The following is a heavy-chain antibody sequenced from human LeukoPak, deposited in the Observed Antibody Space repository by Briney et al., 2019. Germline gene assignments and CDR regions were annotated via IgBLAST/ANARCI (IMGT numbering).Heavy chain of an antibody. J-gene: IGHJ4*02. CDR1: GFTFSGYG. CDR2: IRYDGSNK. Sequence: GGSLRLSCAASGFTFSGYGMHWVRQAPGKGLEWVAFIRYDGSNKYYADSVKGRFTISRDNSKNTLYLQMNSLRAEDTAVYYCAKDWASIPAYFDYWGQGTLVTVSS. CDR3: AKDWASIPAYFDY. D-gene: IGHD2/OR15-2a*01. V-gene: IGHV3-30*02.